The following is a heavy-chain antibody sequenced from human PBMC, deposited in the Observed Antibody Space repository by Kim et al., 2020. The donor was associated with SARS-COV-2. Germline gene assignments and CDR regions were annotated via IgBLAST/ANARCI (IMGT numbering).Heavy chain of an antibody. V-gene: IGHV4-59*08. J-gene: IGHJ5*02. D-gene: IGHD6-13*01. CDR3: ARLHSWQHEEFGP. Sequence: PALRSRVTISVDTSKSQFSLRLSSVTAADTAVYYCARLHSWQHEEFGPWGQGVLVTVSS.